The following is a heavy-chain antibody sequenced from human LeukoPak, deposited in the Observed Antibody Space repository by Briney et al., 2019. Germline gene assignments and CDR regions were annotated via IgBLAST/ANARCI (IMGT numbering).Heavy chain of an antibody. V-gene: IGHV3-74*01. J-gene: IGHJ4*02. Sequence: GGSLRLSCAASGNYWMHWVHQVPGKGLVWVSHINSDGSWTSYADSVKGRFTISKDNAKNTVYLQMNSLRAEDTAVYYCVSFYETYWGRGTLVTVSS. CDR3: VSFYETY. D-gene: IGHD2/OR15-2a*01. CDR2: INSDGSWT. CDR1: GNYW.